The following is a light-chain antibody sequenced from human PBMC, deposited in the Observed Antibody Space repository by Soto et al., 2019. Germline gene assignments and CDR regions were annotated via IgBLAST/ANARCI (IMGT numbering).Light chain of an antibody. Sequence: EIVLTQSPVTLSLSPGERATLSCRASQSVSRYFAWYQQKPGPAPRLLIYDASNRATGVPARFSGSGSGTDFTLTISSLEPEDFAVYYCQQRSSWPVTFGQGTKVEI. J-gene: IGKJ1*01. V-gene: IGKV3-11*01. CDR3: QQRSSWPVT. CDR2: DAS. CDR1: QSVSRY.